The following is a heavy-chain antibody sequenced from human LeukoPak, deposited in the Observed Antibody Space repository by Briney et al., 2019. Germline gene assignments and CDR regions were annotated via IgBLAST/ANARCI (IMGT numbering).Heavy chain of an antibody. J-gene: IGHJ4*02. CDR3: ARGASSSGMNY. D-gene: IGHD6-13*01. V-gene: IGHV3-21*01. Sequence: GGSLRLSCAASGFTFSTYSMNWVRQAPGKGLEWISSISRTSNYIYYADSVKGRFTISRDNAKNSLYLQMNSLRVEDTAMYYCARGASSSGMNYWGQGTLVTVSS. CDR2: ISRTSNYI. CDR1: GFTFSTYS.